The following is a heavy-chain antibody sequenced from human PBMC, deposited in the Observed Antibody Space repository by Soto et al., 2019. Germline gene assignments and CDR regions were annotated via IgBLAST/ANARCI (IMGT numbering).Heavy chain of an antibody. J-gene: IGHJ6*02. V-gene: IGHV1-69*13. D-gene: IGHD6-19*01. CDR2: IIPIFGTA. CDR1: GGTFSSYA. Sequence: ASVKVSCKASGGTFSSYAISWVRQAPGQGLEWMGGIIPIFGTANYAQKFQGRVTITADESTSIAYLQMNSLKTEDTAVYYCTRYRYSSGWDRLLGGYYYYGMDVWGQGTTVTVSS. CDR3: TRYRYSSGWDRLLGGYYYYGMDV.